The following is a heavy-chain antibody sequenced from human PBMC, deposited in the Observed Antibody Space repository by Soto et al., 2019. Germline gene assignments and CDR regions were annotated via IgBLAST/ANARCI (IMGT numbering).Heavy chain of an antibody. D-gene: IGHD5-18*01. J-gene: IGHJ4*02. CDR1: GFTFSSYS. CDR2: ISSSSSYI. CDR3: ARDPVDTAMAYFDY. Sequence: GESLKISCAASGFTFSSYSMNWVRQAPGKGLEWVSSISSSSSYIYYADSVKGRFTISRDNAKNSLYLQMNSLRAEDTAVYYCARDPVDTAMAYFDYWGQGTLVTVSS. V-gene: IGHV3-21*01.